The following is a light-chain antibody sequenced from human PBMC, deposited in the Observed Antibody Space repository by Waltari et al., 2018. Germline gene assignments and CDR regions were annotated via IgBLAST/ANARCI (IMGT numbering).Light chain of an antibody. CDR2: TDD. J-gene: IGLJ2*01. V-gene: IGLV1-47*02. CDR3: AAWDDSPSGHVV. CDR1: NSNIGRHY. Sequence: SVLTQPPSASGAPGQRVTISCSGSNSNIGRHYVYWYQQLPGTAPKLLNYTDDQRAAGVPDRVSASKSGTSASLAIRGLRSEDEADYYCAAWDDSPSGHVVFGGGTRLTVL.